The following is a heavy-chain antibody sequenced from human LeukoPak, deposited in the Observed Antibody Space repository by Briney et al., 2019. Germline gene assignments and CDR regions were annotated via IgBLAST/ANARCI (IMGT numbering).Heavy chain of an antibody. V-gene: IGHV3-23*01. CDR2: ISGSGGST. CDR3: TKDIRPSSGSFDY. D-gene: IGHD1-26*01. CDR1: GFAFSSYA. Sequence: GGSLRLSCAASGFAFSSYAMSWVRQAPGKGLEWVSAISGSGGSTYYADSVKGRFTISRDNSKNTLYLQMNSLRAEDTAIYYCTKDIRPSSGSFDYWGQGTLVTVSS. J-gene: IGHJ4*02.